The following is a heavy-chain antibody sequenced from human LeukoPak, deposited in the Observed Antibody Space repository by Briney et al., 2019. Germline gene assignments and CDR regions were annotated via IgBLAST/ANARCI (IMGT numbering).Heavy chain of an antibody. Sequence: SETLSLTCTVSGGSISSYYWSWIRQPPGKGLEWIGYIYYSGSTNYNPSLKSRVTISVDTSKNQFSLKLSSVTAADTAVYYCARHSSGRWLPSQMLSYFDYWGQGTLVTVSS. J-gene: IGHJ4*02. CDR3: ARHSSGRWLPSQMLSYFDY. CDR2: IYYSGST. V-gene: IGHV4-59*08. CDR1: GGSISSYY. D-gene: IGHD6-19*01.